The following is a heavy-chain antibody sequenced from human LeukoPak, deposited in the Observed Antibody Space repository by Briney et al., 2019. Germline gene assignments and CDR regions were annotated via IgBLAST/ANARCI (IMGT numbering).Heavy chain of an antibody. D-gene: IGHD1-26*01. V-gene: IGHV3-23*01. CDR1: GFTFDSYA. J-gene: IGHJ4*02. CDR2: ISGSGGST. Sequence: GGSLRLSCAASGFTFDSYAMSWVRQAPGKGLEWVSAISGSGGSTYYTDSVKGRFTISRDNSKNTLYLQMNSLRAEDTAVYYCAKGISVVGATGFDYWGQGTLVTVSS. CDR3: AKGISVVGATGFDY.